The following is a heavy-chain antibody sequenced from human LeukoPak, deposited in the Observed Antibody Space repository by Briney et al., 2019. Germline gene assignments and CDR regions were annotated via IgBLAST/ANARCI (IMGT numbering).Heavy chain of an antibody. J-gene: IGHJ3*02. CDR2: INAGNGNT. D-gene: IGHD3-16*01. Sequence: GASVKVSCKASGYTFTRYAMHWVRQAPGQRLEWMGWINAGNGNTKYSQKFQGRVTITRDTSASTVYMELSSLRSEDTAVYYCARGEIVITFGSSRPGDAFNIWGQGTMVTVSS. CDR1: GYTFTRYA. V-gene: IGHV1-3*01. CDR3: ARGEIVITFGSSRPGDAFNI.